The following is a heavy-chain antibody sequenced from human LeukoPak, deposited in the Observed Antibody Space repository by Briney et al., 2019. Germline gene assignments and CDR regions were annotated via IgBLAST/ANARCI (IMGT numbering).Heavy chain of an antibody. V-gene: IGHV3-7*01. J-gene: IGHJ3*01. D-gene: IGHD2-8*01. Sequence: GGSLRLSCAASGFTFSSYWMSWVRQAPGKGLEWVANIKQDGSEKYYVDSVKGRFSISRDNAKNSVSLQMNSLRAEDTAVYYCASSLGYCTNGVCYKYAFQVWGQGTKVTVSS. CDR3: ASSLGYCTNGVCYKYAFQV. CDR2: IKQDGSEK. CDR1: GFTFSSYW.